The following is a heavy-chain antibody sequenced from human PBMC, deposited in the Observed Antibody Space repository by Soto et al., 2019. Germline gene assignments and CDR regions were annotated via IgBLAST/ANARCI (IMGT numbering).Heavy chain of an antibody. CDR3: ARGGGDLLRFLEWLSDDTYYFDY. V-gene: IGHV1-18*01. CDR1: GYTFTSYG. CDR2: ISAYNGNT. D-gene: IGHD3-3*01. J-gene: IGHJ4*02. Sequence: ASVKVYCKASGYTFTSYGISWVRQAPGQGLEWMRWISAYNGNTNYAQKLQGRVTMTTDTSTSTAYMEPRSLRSDDTAVYYCARGGGDLLRFLEWLSDDTYYFDYWGQGTLVTVSS.